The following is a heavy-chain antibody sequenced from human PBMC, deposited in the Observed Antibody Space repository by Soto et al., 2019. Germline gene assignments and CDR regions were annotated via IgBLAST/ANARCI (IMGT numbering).Heavy chain of an antibody. D-gene: IGHD3-22*01. Sequence: ASVKVSCKASGYTFTTYDISWVRQAPGQGLEWMGRISTYNGNTNYPQSLQGRLTMTTDTSTTTAYMELRNLRSDDTAVYYCAITTGNYYDSSGKAGDPDPLYWGQGTLVTVS. CDR3: AITTGNYYDSSGKAGDPDPLY. J-gene: IGHJ4*02. V-gene: IGHV1-18*01. CDR2: ISTYNGNT. CDR1: GYTFTTYD.